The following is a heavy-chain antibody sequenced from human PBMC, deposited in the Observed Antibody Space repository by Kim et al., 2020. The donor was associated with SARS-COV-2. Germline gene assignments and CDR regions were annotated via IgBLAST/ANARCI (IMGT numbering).Heavy chain of an antibody. CDR1: GGSFSGYY. J-gene: IGHJ4*02. CDR3: ARGLRLLLWFGTTTPGNFDY. V-gene: IGHV4-34*01. CDR2: INHSGST. Sequence: SETLSLTCAVYGGSFSGYYWSWIRQPPGKGLEWIGEINHSGSTNYNPSLKSRVTISVDTSKNQFSLKLSSVTAADTAVYYCARGLRLLLWFGTTTPGNFDYWGQGTLVTVSS. D-gene: IGHD3-10*01.